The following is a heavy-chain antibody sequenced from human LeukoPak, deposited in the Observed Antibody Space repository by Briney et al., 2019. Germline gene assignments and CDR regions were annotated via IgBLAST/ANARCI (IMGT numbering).Heavy chain of an antibody. Sequence: PGGSLRLSCAASGFTFSSYAMSWLRQAPGKGLERVSAISGSGGSTYYADSVKGRFTISRDNSKNTLYLQMNSLRAEDTAVYYCAKALLGYCSGGSCSLFDYWGQGTLVTVSS. CDR1: GFTFSSYA. CDR3: AKALLGYCSGGSCSLFDY. D-gene: IGHD2-15*01. CDR2: ISGSGGST. J-gene: IGHJ4*02. V-gene: IGHV3-23*01.